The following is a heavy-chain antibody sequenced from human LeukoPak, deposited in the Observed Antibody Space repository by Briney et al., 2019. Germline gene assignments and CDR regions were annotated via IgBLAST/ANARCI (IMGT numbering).Heavy chain of an antibody. V-gene: IGHV3-7*01. CDR3: ARIGGSVDIGWFFDY. Sequence: QTGGSLRLSCAASGFTFIHYWMSWVRQAPGKGLEWVANIKQDGSEKLYLDSLKGRFTISRDNAKNALYLQMNSLRAEDTAVYYCARIGGSVDIGWFFDYWGQGALVTVSS. CDR1: GFTFIHYW. D-gene: IGHD6-19*01. J-gene: IGHJ4*02. CDR2: IKQDGSEK.